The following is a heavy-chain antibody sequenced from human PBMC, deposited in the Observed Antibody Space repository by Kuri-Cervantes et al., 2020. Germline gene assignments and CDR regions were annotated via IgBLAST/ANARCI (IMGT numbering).Heavy chain of an antibody. Sequence: SVTLSLTCTVSGGSISSSSYYWGWIRQPPGKGLEWIGSIYYSGSTYYNPSLKSRVTISVDTSKNQFSLKLSSVTAADTAVYYCARTEHSSGWYAGAFDIWGQGTMVTVSS. J-gene: IGHJ3*02. CDR3: ARTEHSSGWYAGAFDI. CDR1: GGSISSSSYY. CDR2: IYYSGST. V-gene: IGHV4-39*01. D-gene: IGHD6-19*01.